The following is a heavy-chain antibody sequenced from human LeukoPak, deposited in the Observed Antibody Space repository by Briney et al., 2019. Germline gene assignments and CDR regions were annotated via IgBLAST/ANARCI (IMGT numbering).Heavy chain of an antibody. CDR2: IYYIGSS. J-gene: IGHJ4*02. CDR1: GGSISSGDYY. Sequence: SETLSLTCTVSGGSISSGDYYWSWIRQPPGKGLEWIGYIYYIGSSYYNPSLKSRVTISVDTSKNQFSLTLNAVTDADTAVYYCATSGYDYDSSGYYYVSVFDYWGQGILVTVSS. V-gene: IGHV4-30-4*01. D-gene: IGHD3-22*01. CDR3: ATSGYDYDSSGYYYVSVFDY.